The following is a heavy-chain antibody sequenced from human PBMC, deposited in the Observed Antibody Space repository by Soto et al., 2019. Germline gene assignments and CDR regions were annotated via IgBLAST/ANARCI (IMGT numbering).Heavy chain of an antibody. CDR2: IYNSGTT. J-gene: IGHJ5*02. V-gene: IGHV3-66*01. CDR1: GFTVSSNY. CDR3: ARARWFDP. Sequence: PGGSLRLSCAASGFTVSSNYMSWVRQAPGKGPEWVSVIYNSGTTYYADSVKGRFTISRDNSKNTLYLQMNSLRAEDTAVYYCARARWFDPWGQGTLVTVSS.